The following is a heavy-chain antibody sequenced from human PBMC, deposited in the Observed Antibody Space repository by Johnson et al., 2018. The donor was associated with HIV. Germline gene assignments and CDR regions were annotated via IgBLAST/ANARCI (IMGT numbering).Heavy chain of an antibody. J-gene: IGHJ3*02. D-gene: IGHD5-24*01. CDR1: GFTFSSYA. CDR3: ARAPAWLRGFDI. Sequence: QVQLVESGGGVVQPGRSLRLSCAASGFTFSSYAMHWVRQAPGKGLEWVAVISYDGSNSYYAASVTGRFTISRDNSKNTLYLQMNRLTVEDTALYYCARAPAWLRGFDIWGQGTMVTVSS. V-gene: IGHV3-30*14. CDR2: ISYDGSNS.